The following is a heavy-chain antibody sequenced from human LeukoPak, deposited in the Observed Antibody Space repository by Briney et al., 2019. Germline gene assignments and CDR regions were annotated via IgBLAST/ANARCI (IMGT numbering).Heavy chain of an antibody. V-gene: IGHV3-30-3*01. Sequence: GGSLRLSCAASGFTFSSYAMHWVRQAPGKGLEWVAVISYDGSNKYYADSVKGRFTISRDNSKNMLYLQMNSLRAEDTAVYYCARSRVGRGYCSSTSCYHDAFDIWGQGTMVTVSS. CDR2: ISYDGSNK. CDR3: ARSRVGRGYCSSTSCYHDAFDI. J-gene: IGHJ3*02. CDR1: GFTFSSYA. D-gene: IGHD2-2*01.